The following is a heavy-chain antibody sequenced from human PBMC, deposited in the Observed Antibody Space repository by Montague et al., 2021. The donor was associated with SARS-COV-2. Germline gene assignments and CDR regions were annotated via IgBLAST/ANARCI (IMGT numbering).Heavy chain of an antibody. V-gene: IGHV4-34*01. CDR1: GESVSGFY. CDR3: ARGFRTVEMPTISFDC. CDR2: INHSGSP. Sequence: SETLSLTRAVYGESVSGFYWGWIRQPPGEGLEWLGEINHSGSPNYNPSLKSRVTMSLDTSKNQFSLKLSSVTAADTAVYFCARGFRTVEMPTISFDCWGQGTLVTVSS. D-gene: IGHD5-24*01. J-gene: IGHJ4*02.